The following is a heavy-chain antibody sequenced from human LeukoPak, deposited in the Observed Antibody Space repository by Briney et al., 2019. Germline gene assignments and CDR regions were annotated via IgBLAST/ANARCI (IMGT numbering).Heavy chain of an antibody. Sequence: HGESLRISCQTSGYTFTNYWITWVRQMPGKGLEWMERIDPSDSYTNYRPSFEGHVTFSTDKSTATVYLQWSSLEASDTAIYYCARLSNPYCSGGTCSPTPFDSWGQGTLVTVPS. V-gene: IGHV5-10-1*01. D-gene: IGHD2-15*01. CDR1: GYTFTNYW. CDR2: IDPSDSYT. J-gene: IGHJ4*02. CDR3: ARLSNPYCSGGTCSPTPFDS.